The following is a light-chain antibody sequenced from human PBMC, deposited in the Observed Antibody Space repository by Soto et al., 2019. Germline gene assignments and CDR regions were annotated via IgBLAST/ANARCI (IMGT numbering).Light chain of an antibody. Sequence: QSVLTQPASVSGSPGQSITISCTGTSSDIGGYTYVSWYQQHPGKAPKLMIYDVSNRPSGVSNRFSGSKSGNTASLTISGLQAEDEADYYCSSYTSSSTHYVFGPGTKLTV. J-gene: IGLJ1*01. CDR1: SSDIGGYTY. CDR2: DVS. V-gene: IGLV2-14*01. CDR3: SSYTSSSTHYV.